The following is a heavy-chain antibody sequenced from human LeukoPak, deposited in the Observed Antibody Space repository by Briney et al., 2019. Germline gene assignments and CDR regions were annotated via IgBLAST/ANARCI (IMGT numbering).Heavy chain of an antibody. J-gene: IGHJ4*02. Sequence: GSLRLSCAASGFTFSDYWMTWIRQPPGKGLEWIGYIYYSGSTYYNPSLKSRVTISVDTSKNQFSLKLSSVTAADTAVYYCARGKKNFPFDYWGQGTLVTVSS. CDR1: GFTFSDYW. D-gene: IGHD3-3*01. CDR2: IYYSGST. CDR3: ARGKKNFPFDY. V-gene: IGHV4-59*12.